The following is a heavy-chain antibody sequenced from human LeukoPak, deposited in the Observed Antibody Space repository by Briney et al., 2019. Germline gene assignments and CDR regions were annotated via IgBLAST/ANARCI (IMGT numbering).Heavy chain of an antibody. V-gene: IGHV4-61*01. Sequence: SETLSLTCTVSGVSVSSGSYYWSWIRQPPGKGLEWIGYIYYSGSTNYNPSLKSRVTISIDTSKNQFSLKLRSVTAADTAVYYCASADCGGDCYTFDSWGQGTLVTVSS. CDR1: GVSVSSGSYY. CDR2: IYYSGST. CDR3: ASADCGGDCYTFDS. J-gene: IGHJ4*02. D-gene: IGHD2-21*02.